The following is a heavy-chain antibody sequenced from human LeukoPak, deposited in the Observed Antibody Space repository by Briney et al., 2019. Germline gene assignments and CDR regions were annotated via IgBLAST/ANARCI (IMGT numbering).Heavy chain of an antibody. CDR1: GXTFTNYA. V-gene: IGHV1-18*01. CDR3: ARDYYGSGSYLLIYYYGMDV. CDR2: ISPYNGDT. J-gene: IGHJ6*02. Sequence: ASVKVSCKXSGXTFTNYAINWVRQAPGQGLEWMGWISPYNGDTNYAQKLQVRVTMTTDTSTSTAYMELRSLRSDDTAVYYCARDYYGSGSYLLIYYYGMDVWGQGTTVTVSS. D-gene: IGHD3-10*01.